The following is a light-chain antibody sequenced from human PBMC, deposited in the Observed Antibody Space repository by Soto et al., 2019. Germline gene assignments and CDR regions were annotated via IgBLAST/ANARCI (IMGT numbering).Light chain of an antibody. V-gene: IGLV2-8*01. CDR2: EGS. J-gene: IGLJ2*01. CDR3: SSYAGSNNL. CDR1: SSDVGGYNY. Sequence: QSALTQPPSASGSPGQSVTISCTGTSSDVGGYNYVSWYQQHPGKAPKLMIYEGSQRPSGVPDRFSGSKSGNTASLTVSGLQAEDEADYYCSSYAGSNNLLGGGTKLTVL.